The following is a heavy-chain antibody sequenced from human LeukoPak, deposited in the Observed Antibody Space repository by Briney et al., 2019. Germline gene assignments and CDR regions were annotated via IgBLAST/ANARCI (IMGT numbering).Heavy chain of an antibody. V-gene: IGHV3-7*05. D-gene: IGHD2-15*01. CDR2: IKQDGSDK. J-gene: IGHJ4*02. Sequence: GGSLRLSCAASGFTFSSYWMSWVRQAPGKGLEWVANIKQDGSDKYYVDSVKGRFTISRDNAKDSLYLQMNSLRAEDTAVYYCARSLGYCSAGSCFPFDYWGQGTLVTVSS. CDR3: ARSLGYCSAGSCFPFDY. CDR1: GFTFSSYW.